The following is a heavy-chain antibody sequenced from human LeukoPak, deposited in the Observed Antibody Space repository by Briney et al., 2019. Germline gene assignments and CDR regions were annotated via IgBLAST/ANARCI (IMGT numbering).Heavy chain of an antibody. V-gene: IGHV4-59*01. J-gene: IGHJ4*02. CDR3: ARDHIMDY. CDR2: IYYSGST. D-gene: IGHD3-16*01. CDR1: GGSFSGYY. Sequence: SETLSLTCAVYGGSFSGYYWSWIRQPPGKGLEWIGYIYYSGSTNYNPSLKSRVTISVDTSKNQFSLKLSSVTAADTAVYYCARDHIMDYWGQGTLVTVPS.